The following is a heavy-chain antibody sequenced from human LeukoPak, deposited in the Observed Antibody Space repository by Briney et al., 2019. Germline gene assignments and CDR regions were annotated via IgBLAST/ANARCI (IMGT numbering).Heavy chain of an antibody. CDR2: ISTSSTYI. CDR1: GFTFSSYS. V-gene: IGHV3-21*01. J-gene: IGHJ3*02. D-gene: IGHD5-12*01. Sequence: GGSLRLSCAASGFTFSSYSMNWVRQAPGKGLEWVSSISTSSTYIYYADSVKGRFTISRDNAKNSLYLQMNSLRAEDTAVYYCARGQGGHDYGAFDIWGQGTMVTVSS. CDR3: ARGQGGHDYGAFDI.